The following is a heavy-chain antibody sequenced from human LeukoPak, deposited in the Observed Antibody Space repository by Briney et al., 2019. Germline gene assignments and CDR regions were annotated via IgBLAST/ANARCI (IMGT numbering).Heavy chain of an antibody. J-gene: IGHJ2*01. V-gene: IGHV3-66*01. Sequence: GGSLRLSCAASGFTVSSNYMSWVRQAPGKGLEWVSVIYSGGSTYYADSVKGRFTISRDKSTNTLYLQMNSLRAEDTAVYYCARDYYGGNSEVISWYFDLWGRGTLVSVSS. CDR1: GFTVSSNY. CDR3: ARDYYGGNSEVISWYFDL. D-gene: IGHD4-23*01. CDR2: IYSGGST.